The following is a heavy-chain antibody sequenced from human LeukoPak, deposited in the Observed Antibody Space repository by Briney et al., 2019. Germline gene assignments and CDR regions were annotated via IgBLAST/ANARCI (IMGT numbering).Heavy chain of an antibody. J-gene: IGHJ3*01. V-gene: IGHV4-39*01. CDR1: GVSIYSSTYY. CDR2: IYYNEDT. D-gene: IGHD2-15*01. CDR3: ARQLAAGNDGFDV. Sequence: TSETLALTCSVSGVSIYSSTYYWAWIRQPPGKGLESIGSIYYNEDTFHNPSLKSRLTISVDTSANLFSLRLTSVTAADTATYYCARQLAAGNDGFDVWGQGTVVTVSS.